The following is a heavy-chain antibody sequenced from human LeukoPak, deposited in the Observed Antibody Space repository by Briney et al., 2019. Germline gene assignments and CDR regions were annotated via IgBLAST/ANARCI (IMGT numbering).Heavy chain of an antibody. CDR3: ARGQNKCLGH. Sequence: ASVKVSCKASGYTFTNYFMHWVRQAPGQGLEWMGVINPSGGGTTYAQRFQGRVTMTRDTSTSTVHMELSSLRSEDTAVYYCARGQNKCLGHWGQGTLVTVSS. CDR2: INPSGGGT. J-gene: IGHJ4*02. D-gene: IGHD2/OR15-2a*01. V-gene: IGHV1-46*01. CDR1: GYTFTNYF.